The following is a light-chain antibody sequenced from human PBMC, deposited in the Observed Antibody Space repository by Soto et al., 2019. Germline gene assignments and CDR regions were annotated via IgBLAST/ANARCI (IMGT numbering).Light chain of an antibody. CDR3: QQYYNWPPIT. Sequence: EIVMTQSPAILSVSPGERATLSCRASQSVSTNLAWFQQKPGQTPRLLFNGASTRATGIPARFSGSGSGTEFTLTISSLQSEDFAVYFCQQYYNWPPITFGQGTRLEI. CDR1: QSVSTN. CDR2: GAS. J-gene: IGKJ5*01. V-gene: IGKV3-15*01.